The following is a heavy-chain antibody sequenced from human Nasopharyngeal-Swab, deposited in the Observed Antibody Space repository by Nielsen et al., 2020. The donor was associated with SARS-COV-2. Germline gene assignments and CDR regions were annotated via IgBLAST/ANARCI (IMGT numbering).Heavy chain of an antibody. Sequence: QAAGKGLDWSGRIYTSGNTNYNPSLKSRVTISRDTSKNQFSLKLNSVTAADTAMYYCARAPPESYYDSSGYPPGGVFDIWGQGTMVTVSS. V-gene: IGHV4-61*02. D-gene: IGHD3-22*01. CDR2: IYTSGNT. CDR3: ARAPPESYYDSSGYPPGGVFDI. J-gene: IGHJ3*02.